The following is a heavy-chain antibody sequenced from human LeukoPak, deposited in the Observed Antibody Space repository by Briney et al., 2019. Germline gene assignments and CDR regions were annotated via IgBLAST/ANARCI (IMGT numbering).Heavy chain of an antibody. Sequence: SETLSLTCTVSDGSISSYYWSWIRQPPGKGLEWIGRIYTSGSTNYNPSLKSRVTMSVDTSKNQFSLKLSSVTAADTAVYYCASDLRYNWNDEAFDIWGQGTMVTVSS. CDR1: DGSISSYY. D-gene: IGHD1-1*01. CDR3: ASDLRYNWNDEAFDI. J-gene: IGHJ3*02. CDR2: IYTSGST. V-gene: IGHV4-4*07.